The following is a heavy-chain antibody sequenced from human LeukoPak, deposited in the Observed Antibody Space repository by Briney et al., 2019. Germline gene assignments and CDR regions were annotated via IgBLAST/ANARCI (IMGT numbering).Heavy chain of an antibody. Sequence: PGGSLRLSYVASGFTFSSYGMHWVRQAPGKGLEWVAIIWYDGSNQYYADSVKGRFTISRDNSKNTLYLQMSSLRAEDTAVYYCAKERYVAAAGTILSFDCWGQGTLVTVSS. CDR1: GFTFSSYG. CDR3: AKERYVAAAGTILSFDC. V-gene: IGHV3-33*06. J-gene: IGHJ4*02. D-gene: IGHD6-13*01. CDR2: IWYDGSNQ.